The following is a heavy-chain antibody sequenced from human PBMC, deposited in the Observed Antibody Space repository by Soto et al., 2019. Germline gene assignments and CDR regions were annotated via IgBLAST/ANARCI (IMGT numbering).Heavy chain of an antibody. Sequence: PWGSLRLSCAASGFTFSDFVMSWVRQAPGNGLECVSVISACGDATYYAASVKGRFTLSRGNSKNTLYLQMNRLTVADTAVYYCAKKVTIYAVDPADYWGQGTQVTVSS. J-gene: IGHJ4*02. CDR1: GFTFSDFV. CDR2: ISACGDAT. D-gene: IGHD3-3*01. V-gene: IGHV3-23*01. CDR3: AKKVTIYAVDPADY.